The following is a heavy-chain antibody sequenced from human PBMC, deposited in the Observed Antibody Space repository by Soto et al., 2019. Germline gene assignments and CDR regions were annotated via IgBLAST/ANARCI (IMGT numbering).Heavy chain of an antibody. V-gene: IGHV3-30-3*01. J-gene: IGHJ6*02. D-gene: IGHD6-19*01. Sequence: QVQLVESGGGVVQPGRSLRLSCAASGFTFSSYAMHWVRQAPGKGLEWVAVISYDGSNKYYADSVKGRFTISRDNSKNTLYLQMNSLRAEDTAVYYCARDSSGWHSYYYYGMDVWGQGTTVTVSS. CDR2: ISYDGSNK. CDR1: GFTFSSYA. CDR3: ARDSSGWHSYYYYGMDV.